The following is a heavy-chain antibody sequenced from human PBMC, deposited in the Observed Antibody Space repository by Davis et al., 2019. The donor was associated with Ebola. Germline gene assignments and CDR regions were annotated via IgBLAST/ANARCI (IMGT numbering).Heavy chain of an antibody. CDR3: ARSGGHSFGQN. D-gene: IGHD5-18*01. CDR1: GFTFSNFW. CDR2: ISSDGIGP. V-gene: IGHV3-74*03. J-gene: IGHJ4*02. Sequence: GESLKISCAASGFTFSNFWMHWVRQGPGKGLVWVSRISSDGIGPAYADSVKGRFTISRDNAKSTGYLQMNSLRAEDTAVYYCARSGGHSFGQNWGQGTLVTVSS.